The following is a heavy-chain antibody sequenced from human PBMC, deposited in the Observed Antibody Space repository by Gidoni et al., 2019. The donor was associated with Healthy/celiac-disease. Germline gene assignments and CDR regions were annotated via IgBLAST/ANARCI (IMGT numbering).Heavy chain of an antibody. CDR2: ISIDVSKK. J-gene: IGHJ4*02. CDR1: GFPFSIYG. V-gene: IGHV3-30*18. D-gene: IGHD1-1*01. Sequence: QVELVESGGGVVHPGRSLRLSCSASGFPFSIYGMPWVRQAPGKGLEWLSVISIDVSKKYDAASVKVRFTISRDNSKNTLYLQMNSLRAEYTAVYYFAKAGVNLNGNFYYWGQGTLFTVSS. CDR3: AKAGVNLNGNFYY.